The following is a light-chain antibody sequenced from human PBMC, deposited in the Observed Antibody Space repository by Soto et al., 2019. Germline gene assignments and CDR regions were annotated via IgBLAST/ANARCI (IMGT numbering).Light chain of an antibody. CDR2: NTY. Sequence: QSVLTQTPSASATPGHAVTISCSGGDSNIAINTVSWYQQLPGVAPKLLIYNTYQRPSEVPARFSGSKSVSSASLAISGLQSEDEADSYCAVWDDTLNGPVFGGGTKLTVL. J-gene: IGLJ2*01. CDR3: AVWDDTLNGPV. CDR1: DSNIAINT. V-gene: IGLV1-44*01.